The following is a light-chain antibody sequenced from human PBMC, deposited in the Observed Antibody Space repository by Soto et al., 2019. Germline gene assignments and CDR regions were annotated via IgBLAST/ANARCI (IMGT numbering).Light chain of an antibody. V-gene: IGKV1-5*03. CDR1: QTISSW. Sequence: DIPTTQSPATLSGSVGDRDTIPCRASQTISSWLAWYQQKPGKAPKLLIYKASTLKSGVPSRFSGSGSGTEFTLTISSLQPDDFATYYCQQYNSYPWTLGQGTKVDIK. CDR2: KAS. CDR3: QQYNSYPWT. J-gene: IGKJ1*01.